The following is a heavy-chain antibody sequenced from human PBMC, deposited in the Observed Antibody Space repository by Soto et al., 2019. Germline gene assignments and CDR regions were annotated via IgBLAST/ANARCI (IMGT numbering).Heavy chain of an antibody. CDR2: IYWDDDV. CDR3: AHDDVGQQGFDF. CDR1: GFSLSSKRVG. D-gene: IGHD6-13*01. J-gene: IGHJ4*02. Sequence: QITLKESGPTLVKPTQTLTLTCTFSGFSLSSKRVGVGWIRQPPGKALEWLALIYWDDDVRYSPSLKSRLTITKDTSKNQVFLTMTNMTAADTGTYYCAHDDVGQQGFDFWGQGTLVTVSS. V-gene: IGHV2-5*02.